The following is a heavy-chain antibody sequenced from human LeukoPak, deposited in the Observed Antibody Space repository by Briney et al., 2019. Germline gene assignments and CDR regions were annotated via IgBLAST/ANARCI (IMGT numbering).Heavy chain of an antibody. CDR3: ARGWYSSSWYLDY. Sequence: PSETLSLTCAVYGGSFSGYYWSWIRQPPGKGLERIGEINHSGSTNYNPSLKSRVTISVDTSKNQFSLKLSSVTAADTAVYYCARGWYSSSWYLDYWGQGTLVTVSS. V-gene: IGHV4-34*01. CDR2: INHSGST. CDR1: GGSFSGYY. J-gene: IGHJ4*02. D-gene: IGHD6-13*01.